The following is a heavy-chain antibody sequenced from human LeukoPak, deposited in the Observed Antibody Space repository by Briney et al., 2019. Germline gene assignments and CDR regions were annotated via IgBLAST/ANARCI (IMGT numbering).Heavy chain of an antibody. CDR1: GYSISSGHY. CDR3: ARGGYITIFGVVIRAPYYFDY. Sequence: SETLSLTCAVSGYSISSGHYWGWIRQPPGKGLEWIGSIYHSGSTYYNPSLKSRVTISVDTSKNQFSLKLSSVTAADTAVYYCARGGYITIFGVVIRAPYYFDYWGQGTLVTVSS. CDR2: IYHSGST. D-gene: IGHD3-3*01. J-gene: IGHJ4*02. V-gene: IGHV4-38-2*01.